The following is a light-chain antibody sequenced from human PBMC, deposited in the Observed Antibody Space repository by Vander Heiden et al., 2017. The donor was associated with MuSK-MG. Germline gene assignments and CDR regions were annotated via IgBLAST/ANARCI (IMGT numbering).Light chain of an antibody. CDR1: QGISSA. V-gene: IGKV1-13*02. CDR2: DAS. CDR3: QQRNRDHHEYT. J-gene: IGKJ2*01. Sequence: AIQLTQSPSSLSASVGDRVTITCRASQGISSALAWYQQKPGKAPKLLIYDASSLERGGASRFSGSGAGTDVTLTISSRQPEDFATYYCQQRNRDHHEYTFGQGTKLEIK.